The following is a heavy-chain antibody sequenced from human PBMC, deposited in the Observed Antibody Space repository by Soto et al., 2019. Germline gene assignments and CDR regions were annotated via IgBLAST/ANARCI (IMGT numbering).Heavy chain of an antibody. J-gene: IGHJ6*02. CDR1: GYTFTSYG. Sequence: QVQLVQSGAEVKKPGASVKVSCKASGYTFTSYGISWVRQAPGQGLEWMGWISAYNGNTNYAQKLQGRVTMTTDTSTSTAYMELRSLRSDDTAVYYCARDELGYCSSTSCYRPDYYYGMDVWGQGTTVTVSS. CDR3: ARDELGYCSSTSCYRPDYYYGMDV. D-gene: IGHD2-2*02. CDR2: ISAYNGNT. V-gene: IGHV1-18*01.